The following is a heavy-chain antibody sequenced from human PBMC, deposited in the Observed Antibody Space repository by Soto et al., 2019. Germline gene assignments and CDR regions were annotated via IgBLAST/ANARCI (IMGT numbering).Heavy chain of an antibody. CDR3: AWDPGRDSPIDY. CDR2: IWHDGGEK. D-gene: IGHD3-22*01. CDR1: GFTLSDYG. Sequence: QVQLVESGGGVVQPGRSLRLSCTASGFTLSDYGMHWVRQAPGKGLEWVAVIWHDGGEKYYADSVTGRFTISRDNSKNTVHLQIDSLGTEDTALYYFAWDPGRDSPIDYWGQGTLVTVSS. V-gene: IGHV3-33*01. J-gene: IGHJ4*02.